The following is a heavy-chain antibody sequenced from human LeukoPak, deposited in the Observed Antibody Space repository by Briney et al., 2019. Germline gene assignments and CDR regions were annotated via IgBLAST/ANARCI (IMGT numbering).Heavy chain of an antibody. CDR3: AKDFTPHRGSYGIDY. CDR1: GFTFSSYG. V-gene: IGHV3-33*06. D-gene: IGHD1-26*01. J-gene: IGHJ4*02. CDR2: IWYDGSNK. Sequence: GGSLRLSCAASGFTFSSYGMHWVRQAPGKGLEWVAVIWYDGSNKYYADSVKGRFTISRDNSKNTLYLQMNSLRAEDTAVYYGAKDFTPHRGSYGIDYWGQGTLVTVSS.